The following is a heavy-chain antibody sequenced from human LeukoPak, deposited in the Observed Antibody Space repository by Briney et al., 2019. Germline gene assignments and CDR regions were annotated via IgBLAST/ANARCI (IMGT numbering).Heavy chain of an antibody. Sequence: ASVKVSCKASGYTFTSYGISWVRQAPGQGLEWMGWISAYNGNTNYAHKLKVRVTMTTDTSTSTAYMGLRSLRSDDTAVYYCARDPGVWFGELLPFDYWGQGTLVTVSS. CDR2: ISAYNGNT. V-gene: IGHV1-18*01. J-gene: IGHJ4*02. CDR3: ARDPGVWFGELLPFDY. CDR1: GYTFTSYG. D-gene: IGHD3-10*01.